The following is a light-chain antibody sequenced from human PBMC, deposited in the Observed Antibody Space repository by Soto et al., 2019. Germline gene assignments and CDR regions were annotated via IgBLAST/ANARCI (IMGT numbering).Light chain of an antibody. CDR1: QTISSL. J-gene: IGKJ2*01. CDR3: QQYSSLVT. CDR2: DAS. Sequence: DIQMTQSPSTLSASVGDRVTITCRASQTISSLLAWYQQKPGKAPNLLIYDASSLESGVPSKFSGSGSGTEFTLTISCLQPDDSATYYCQQYSSLVTFGQGTKLEI. V-gene: IGKV1-5*01.